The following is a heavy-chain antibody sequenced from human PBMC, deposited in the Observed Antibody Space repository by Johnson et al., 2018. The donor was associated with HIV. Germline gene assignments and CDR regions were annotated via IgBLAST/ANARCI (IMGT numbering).Heavy chain of an antibody. V-gene: IGHV3-66*01. D-gene: IGHD4-11*01. CDR3: ARDDYRHAFDI. CDR2: IYSGGST. J-gene: IGHJ3*02. CDR1: GFTFSSYA. Sequence: EVQLVESGGGVVQPGRSLRLSCAASGFTFSSYAMSWVRQAPGKGLEWVSVIYSGGSTYYADSVKGRFTISRDNSKNTLYLQMNSLRAEDTAVYYCARDDYRHAFDIWGQGTMVTVSS.